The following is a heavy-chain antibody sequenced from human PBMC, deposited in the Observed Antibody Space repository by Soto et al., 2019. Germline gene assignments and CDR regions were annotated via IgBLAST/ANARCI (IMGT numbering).Heavy chain of an antibody. V-gene: IGHV3-48*01. CDR1: GFTFSSYS. J-gene: IGHJ6*03. Sequence: GGSLRLSCAASGFTFSSYSMNWVRQAPGKGLEWVSYISSSSSTIYYADSVKGRFTISRDNAKNSLYLQMSSLRAEDTAVYYCARATEALQSYFNYYYYMDVWGKGTTVTVSS. D-gene: IGHD3-9*01. CDR2: ISSSSSTI. CDR3: ARATEALQSYFNYYYYMDV.